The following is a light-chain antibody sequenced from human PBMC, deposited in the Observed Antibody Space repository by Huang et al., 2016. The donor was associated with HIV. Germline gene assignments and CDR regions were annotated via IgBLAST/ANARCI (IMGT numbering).Light chain of an antibody. J-gene: IGKJ2*01. Sequence: DIQMTQSPSSLSASVGDRVTITCRASQSISSYLNWYQQKPGKAPKLLIYAASSLQSGVPSRFRGSGSGTDFTLTISSLQPEDFATYYCQQSYSTLRTFGQGTKLEI. CDR3: QQSYSTLRT. CDR1: QSISSY. CDR2: AAS. V-gene: IGKV1-39*01.